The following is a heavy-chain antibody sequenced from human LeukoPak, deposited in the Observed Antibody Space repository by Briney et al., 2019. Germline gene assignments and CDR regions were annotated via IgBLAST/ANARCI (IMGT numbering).Heavy chain of an antibody. CDR1: GFTFSDYY. V-gene: IGHV3-11*04. Sequence: GGSLRLSCAASGFTFSDYYMSWIRQAPGKGPEWVSYISSSGSTIYYADSVKGRFTISRDNAKNSLYLQMNSLRAEDTAVYYCATDTYYDFWSGPVEYWGQGTLVTVSS. J-gene: IGHJ4*02. CDR2: ISSSGSTI. CDR3: ATDTYYDFWSGPVEY. D-gene: IGHD3-3*01.